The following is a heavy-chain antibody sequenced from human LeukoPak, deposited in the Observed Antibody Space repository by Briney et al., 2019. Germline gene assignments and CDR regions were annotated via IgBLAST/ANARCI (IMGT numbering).Heavy chain of an antibody. J-gene: IGHJ4*02. CDR2: INHSGST. V-gene: IGHV4-34*01. CDR1: GESYSGDY. D-gene: IGHD2-2*01. Sequence: PSETLSLTCAVYGESYSGDYWSWIRHPPGQGLEWIGEINHSGSTNYNPSLKSRVTISVDTSKNQFSLKLSSVTAADTAVYYCARSYAHDYWGEGTLVAVSS. CDR3: ARSYAHDY.